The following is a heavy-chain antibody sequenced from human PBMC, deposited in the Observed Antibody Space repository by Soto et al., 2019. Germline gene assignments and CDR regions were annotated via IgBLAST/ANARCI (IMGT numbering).Heavy chain of an antibody. V-gene: IGHV3-11*05. D-gene: IGHD3-9*01. CDR2: ISSSSSYT. J-gene: IGHJ3*02. Sequence: QVQLVESGGGLVKPGGSLRLSCAASGFTFSDYYMSLIRQAPGKGLEWVSYISSSSSYTNYADSVKGRFTISRDNAKNSLYLQMNSLRAEDTAVYYCARDADILTGSDAFDIWGQGTMVTVSS. CDR1: GFTFSDYY. CDR3: ARDADILTGSDAFDI.